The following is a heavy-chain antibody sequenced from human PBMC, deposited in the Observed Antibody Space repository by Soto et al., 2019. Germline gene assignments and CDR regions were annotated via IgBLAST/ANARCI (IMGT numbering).Heavy chain of an antibody. J-gene: IGHJ4*02. CDR1: GGTFSSHS. CDR2: IITLFGTS. V-gene: IGHV1-69*01. CDR3: AREVGYGDFSAALLD. Sequence: VQLMQSGAEVKKPGSSVKVSCKASGGTFSSHSINWVRQAPGQGLEWMGGIITLFGTSNYAQNFQGRVTITADQSTSTAYMELNSLTSDDTAGYYCAREVGYGDFSAALLDWGQGTLVTFSS. D-gene: IGHD2-21*02.